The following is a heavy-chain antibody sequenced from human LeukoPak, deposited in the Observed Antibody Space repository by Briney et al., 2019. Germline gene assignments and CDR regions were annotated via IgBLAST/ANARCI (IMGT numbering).Heavy chain of an antibody. Sequence: SETLSLICTVSGGSISSYYWSWIRQPAGKGLEWIGRIYTSGSTNYNPSLKSRVTMSVDTSKNQFSLKLSSVTAADTAVYYCARAPSGGSGWRPLVDYWGQGTLVTVSS. V-gene: IGHV4-4*07. D-gene: IGHD6-19*01. CDR3: ARAPSGGSGWRPLVDY. J-gene: IGHJ4*02. CDR1: GGSISSYY. CDR2: IYTSGST.